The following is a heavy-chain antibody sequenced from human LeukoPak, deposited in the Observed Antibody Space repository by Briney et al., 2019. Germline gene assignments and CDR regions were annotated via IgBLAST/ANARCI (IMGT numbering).Heavy chain of an antibody. D-gene: IGHD3-9*01. J-gene: IGHJ5*02. CDR2: IYPGDSDT. CDR3: PRSLARYFDWPLPKWFDP. Sequence: GESLKISCQGSGYSFTGYWIGWVRQMPGKGLEWMGIIYPGDSDTRYSPSFQGQFPISADKSISTAYLQWSSLKASATAMYYCPRSLARYFDWPLPKWFDPWGQGTLVTVSS. CDR1: GYSFTGYW. V-gene: IGHV5-51*01.